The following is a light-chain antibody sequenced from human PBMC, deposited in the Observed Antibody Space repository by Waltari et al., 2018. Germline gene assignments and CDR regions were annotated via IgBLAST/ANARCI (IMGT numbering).Light chain of an antibody. V-gene: IGKV4-1*01. Sequence: DIVLTQSPDSLAVSLAERATINCTSSQSVVFSSNHKNYLAWYQQKPGQPPKLLITWASTRESGVPDRFSGSGSETDFTLTISSLQAEDVAVYYCQQCYTFPYTFGQGTKLEIK. J-gene: IGKJ2*01. CDR1: QSVVFSSNHKNY. CDR2: WAS. CDR3: QQCYTFPYT.